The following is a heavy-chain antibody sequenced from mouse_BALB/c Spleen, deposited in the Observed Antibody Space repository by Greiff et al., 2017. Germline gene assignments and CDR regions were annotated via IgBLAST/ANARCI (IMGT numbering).Heavy chain of an antibody. J-gene: IGHJ4*01. Sequence: VKLKQSGAELVRPGTSVKVSCKASGYAFTNYLIEWVKQRPGQGLEWIGVINPGSGGTNYNEKFKGKATLTADKSSSTAYMQLSSLTSDDSAVYFCANLDSSGYGAMDYWGQGTSVTVSS. CDR1: GYAFTNYL. CDR3: ANLDSSGYGAMDY. D-gene: IGHD3-2*01. V-gene: IGHV1-54*01. CDR2: INPGSGGT.